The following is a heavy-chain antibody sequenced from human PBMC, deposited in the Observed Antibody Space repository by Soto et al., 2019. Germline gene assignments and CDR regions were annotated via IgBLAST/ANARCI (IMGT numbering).Heavy chain of an antibody. D-gene: IGHD4-17*01. CDR2: ISSSSSTI. J-gene: IGHJ3*02. CDR3: ATSNDYGDYLGTFPDAFDI. CDR1: GFTFSSYS. V-gene: IGHV3-48*01. Sequence: GGSLRLSCAASGFTFSSYSTNWVRQAPGKGLEWVSYISSSSSTIYYADSVKGRFTISRDNAKNSLYLQMNSLRAEDTAVYYCATSNDYGDYLGTFPDAFDIWGQGTMVTVSS.